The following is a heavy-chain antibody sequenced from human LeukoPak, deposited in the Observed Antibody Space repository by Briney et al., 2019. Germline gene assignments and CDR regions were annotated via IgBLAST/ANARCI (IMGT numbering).Heavy chain of an antibody. Sequence: AAVKVSCKAPGYTFIGYYMHWVRQAPGQGLEWMGWINPNSGGTNYAQKFQGRVTMTRDTSISTAYMELSRLRSDDTAVYYCARVGWFGGSAAFDIWGQGTMVTVSS. CDR1: GYTFIGYY. CDR3: ARVGWFGGSAAFDI. D-gene: IGHD3-10*01. J-gene: IGHJ3*02. CDR2: INPNSGGT. V-gene: IGHV1-2*02.